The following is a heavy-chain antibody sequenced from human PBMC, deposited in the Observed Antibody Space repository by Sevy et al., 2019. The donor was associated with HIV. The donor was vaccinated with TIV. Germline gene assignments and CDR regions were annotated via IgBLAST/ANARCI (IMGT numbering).Heavy chain of an antibody. J-gene: IGHJ6*02. CDR1: GYTFTSYY. CDR3: ARDRGRIQLGDYYYYYGMDV. D-gene: IGHD5-18*01. Sequence: ASVKVSCKASGYTFTSYYMHWVRQAPGQGLEWMGIINPSGGSTSYAQKFQGRVTMTRDTSTSTVYMELGSLGSEDTAVYYCARDRGRIQLGDYYYYYGMDVWGQGTTVTVSS. CDR2: INPSGGST. V-gene: IGHV1-46*01.